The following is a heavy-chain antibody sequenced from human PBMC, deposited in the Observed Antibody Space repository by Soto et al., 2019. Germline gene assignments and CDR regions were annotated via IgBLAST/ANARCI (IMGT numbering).Heavy chain of an antibody. V-gene: IGHV1-3*01. J-gene: IGHJ4*02. CDR1: GYTFMSYP. D-gene: IGHD3-10*01. CDR2: INAGDDVT. Sequence: ASVKVSCKASGYTFMSYPLHWVRQAPGQRPEWMGWINAGDDVTQFSQKFQGRLTFTRDTSASTGYMELRSLRSEDTAVYYCARDRRGSGTWSPYYFDYWGQGIMVTVSS. CDR3: ARDRRGSGTWSPYYFDY.